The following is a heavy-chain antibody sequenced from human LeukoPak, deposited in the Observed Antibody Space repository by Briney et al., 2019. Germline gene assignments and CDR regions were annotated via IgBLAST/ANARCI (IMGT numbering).Heavy chain of an antibody. D-gene: IGHD3-16*02. J-gene: IGHJ5*02. CDR3: ARVVSPDYDYVWGSYRGNWFDP. CDR2: IIPIFGTA. Sequence: SVKVSCKASGYTFTSYGISWVRQAPGQGLEWMGGIIPIFGTANYAQKFQGRVTITADKSTSTAYMELSSLRSEDTAVYYCARVVSPDYDYVWGSYRGNWFDPWGQGTLVTVSS. V-gene: IGHV1-69*06. CDR1: GYTFTSYG.